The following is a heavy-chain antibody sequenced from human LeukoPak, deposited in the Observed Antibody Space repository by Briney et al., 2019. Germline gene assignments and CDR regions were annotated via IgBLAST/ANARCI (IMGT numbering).Heavy chain of an antibody. CDR2: ISSSGSTI. CDR3: ARASTMVRGVIGVGY. Sequence: PGGTLGLSCAASGFTFSDYYMSWIRQAPGKGLEWVSYISSSGSTIYYADSVKGRFTISRDNAKNSLYLQMNSLRAEDTAVYYCARASTMVRGVIGVGYWGQGTLVTVSS. V-gene: IGHV3-11*01. J-gene: IGHJ4*02. CDR1: GFTFSDYY. D-gene: IGHD3-10*01.